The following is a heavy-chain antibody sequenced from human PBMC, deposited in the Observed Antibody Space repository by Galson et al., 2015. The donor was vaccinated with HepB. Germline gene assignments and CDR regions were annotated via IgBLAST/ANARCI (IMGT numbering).Heavy chain of an antibody. V-gene: IGHV3-48*03. CDR1: GFSLSSYE. Sequence: SLRLSCAVSGFSLSSYEMSWVRKAPGKGLEWLSYISTGGHNMYYADSVKGRFTVSRDNAKNSLYLQMNSLRAEDTAVYYCVRLTLAGGFDYWGRGTLVTVSS. CDR2: ISTGGHNM. J-gene: IGHJ4*02. D-gene: IGHD6-13*01. CDR3: VRLTLAGGFDY.